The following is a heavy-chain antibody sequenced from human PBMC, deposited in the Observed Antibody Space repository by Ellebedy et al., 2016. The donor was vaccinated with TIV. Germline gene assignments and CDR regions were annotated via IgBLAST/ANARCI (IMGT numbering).Heavy chain of an antibody. V-gene: IGHV3-53*01. J-gene: IGHJ4*02. CDR3: ARASGRAVTAKNDY. D-gene: IGHD4-17*01. CDR1: GFSVSANY. Sequence: GESLKISCAASGFSVSANYMNWVRQAPGKGLEWVSVIYSGSDGGDTYYADSVKGRFTISRDNSKNTLYLQMNSLRAEDTAVYYCARASGRAVTAKNDYWGQGTLVTVSS. CDR2: IYSGSDGGDT.